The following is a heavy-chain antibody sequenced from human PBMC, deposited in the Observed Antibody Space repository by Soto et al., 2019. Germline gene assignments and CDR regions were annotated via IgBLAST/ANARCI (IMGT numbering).Heavy chain of an antibody. CDR2: ISGGSGST. J-gene: IGHJ6*03. D-gene: IGHD2-15*01. Sequence: EVQVLESGGGLVQPGGSLRLSCVASEFTFSNYVMSWVRQAPGKGLEWDSVISGGSGSTYYADSVKGRFTISRDNSKNTLFLQMNSLTAEDTAVYYCAGGGHCSGGSCYYSYSYHYMDVWGKGTTVTVSS. CDR1: EFTFSNYV. V-gene: IGHV3-23*01. CDR3: AGGGHCSGGSCYYSYSYHYMDV.